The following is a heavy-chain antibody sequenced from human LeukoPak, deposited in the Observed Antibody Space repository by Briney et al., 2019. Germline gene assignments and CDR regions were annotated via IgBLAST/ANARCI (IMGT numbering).Heavy chain of an antibody. J-gene: IGHJ5*02. CDR1: GGSVSSGSYY. CDR2: IYYSGST. Sequence: SETLSLTCTVSGGSVSSGSYYWNWIRQPPGKGLQWIGYIYYSGSTNYNPSLNSRVTISLDTSKNQFSLKLSSVTAADTAVFYCARGYSSIRGWFDPWGQGTPVTVSS. CDR3: ARGYSSIRGWFDP. D-gene: IGHD6-13*01. V-gene: IGHV4-61*01.